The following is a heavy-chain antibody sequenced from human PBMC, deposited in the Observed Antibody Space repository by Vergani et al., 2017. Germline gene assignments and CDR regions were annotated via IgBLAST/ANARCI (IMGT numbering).Heavy chain of an antibody. Sequence: QVQMQESGPGLVKPSQTLSLTCTVSGASINNDFYYWHWIRQPAGKGLEWIGRSYVSGITDYNSSLQSRVSMSVDTSKNQFSLTLTSVTAADTAVYYCARDNKQLRPRACDLWGQGTMVTVSS. D-gene: IGHD4-23*01. V-gene: IGHV4-61*02. CDR2: SYVSGIT. CDR1: GASINNDFYY. J-gene: IGHJ3*01. CDR3: ARDNKQLRPRACDL.